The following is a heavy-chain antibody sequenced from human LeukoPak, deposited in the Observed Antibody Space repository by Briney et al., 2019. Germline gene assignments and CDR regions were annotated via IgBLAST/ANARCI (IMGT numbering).Heavy chain of an antibody. CDR3: ARHVLWFGESFDY. CDR2: IYYSGST. CDR1: GGSISSYY. V-gene: IGHV4-59*01. J-gene: IGHJ4*02. Sequence: PSETLSLTCTVSGGSISSYYWSWIRQPPGKGLEWIGYIYYSGSTNYNPSLKSRVTISVDTSKNQFSLKLSSVTAADTAVYYCARHVLWFGESFDYWGQGTLVTVSS. D-gene: IGHD3-10*01.